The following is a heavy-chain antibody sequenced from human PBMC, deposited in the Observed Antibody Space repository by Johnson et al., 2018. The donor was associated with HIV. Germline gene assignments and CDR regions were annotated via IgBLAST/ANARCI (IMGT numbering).Heavy chain of an antibody. CDR3: AKGWGAFDI. Sequence: LVESGGDVVRPGGSLRISCVASGFKLYEYDVSWVRQVPGKGLEWVSVINWSGGGTAYADSVKGRFTISRDNSKNTLFLQMNSLRAEDTAVYYCAKGWGAFDIWGQGTMVTVSS. CDR2: INWSGGGT. V-gene: IGHV3-20*04. J-gene: IGHJ3*02. D-gene: IGHD3-16*01. CDR1: GFKLYEYD.